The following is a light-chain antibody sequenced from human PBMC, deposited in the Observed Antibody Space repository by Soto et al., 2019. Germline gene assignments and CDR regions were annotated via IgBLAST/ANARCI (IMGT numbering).Light chain of an antibody. CDR1: SSDVGGYKY. Sequence: QSALAQPASVSGSPGQSITISCTGTSSDVGGYKYVSWYQQHPGKAPKVMIYEVSNRPSGVSKRFSGSKSGNTASLTISGLQAEDEADYYCSSYAGSDNPYVFGTGTKVTVL. CDR2: EVS. CDR3: SSYAGSDNPYV. V-gene: IGLV2-14*01. J-gene: IGLJ1*01.